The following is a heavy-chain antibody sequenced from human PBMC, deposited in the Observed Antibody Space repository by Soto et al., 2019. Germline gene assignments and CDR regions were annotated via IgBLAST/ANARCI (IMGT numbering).Heavy chain of an antibody. D-gene: IGHD1-26*01. CDR3: TKGGGGAPLDY. Sequence: EVQVLDSGGGLVQPGGSLRLSCAASGFTFSTASMSWVRQAPGMGLEWVSSISSSAYSTYYADSVKGRFTISRDNSKNTLHLQMSSLRVEDTAVYYCTKGGGGAPLDYWGQGILVTVSS. V-gene: IGHV3-23*01. CDR1: GFTFSTAS. CDR2: ISSSAYST. J-gene: IGHJ4*02.